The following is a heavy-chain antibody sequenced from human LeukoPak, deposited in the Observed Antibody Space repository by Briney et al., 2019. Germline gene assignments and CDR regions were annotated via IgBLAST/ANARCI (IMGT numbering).Heavy chain of an antibody. Sequence: SETLSLTCTVSGGSISSSSYYWGWIRQPPGKGLEWIGSIYYSGSTYYNPSLKSRVTISVDTSKNQFSLKLSSVTAADTAVYYCARGGVVQDQNNWFDPWGQGTLVTVSS. J-gene: IGHJ5*02. CDR1: GGSISSSSYY. V-gene: IGHV4-39*07. D-gene: IGHD2-15*01. CDR3: ARGGVVQDQNNWFDP. CDR2: IYYSGST.